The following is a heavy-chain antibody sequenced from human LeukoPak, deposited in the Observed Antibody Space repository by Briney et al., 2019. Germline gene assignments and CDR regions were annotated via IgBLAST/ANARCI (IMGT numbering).Heavy chain of an antibody. CDR1: GYTFTSYG. CDR2: ISAYNGNT. J-gene: IGHJ6*02. Sequence: ASVKVSCKASGYTFTSYGISWVRQAPGQGLEWMGWISAYNGNTNYAQKLQGRVTMTTDTSTSTAYMELRSPRSDDTAVYYCARTPPYYYGSGSYLYYYGMDVWGQGTTVTVSS. D-gene: IGHD3-10*01. V-gene: IGHV1-18*01. CDR3: ARTPPYYYGSGSYLYYYGMDV.